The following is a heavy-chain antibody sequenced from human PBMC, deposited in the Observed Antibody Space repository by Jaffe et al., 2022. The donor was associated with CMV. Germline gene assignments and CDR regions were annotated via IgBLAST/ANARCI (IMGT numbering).Heavy chain of an antibody. CDR3: ARDRGYCSGGSCYRGGWFDP. J-gene: IGHJ5*02. CDR2: INAGNGNT. CDR1: GYTFTSYA. D-gene: IGHD2-15*01. V-gene: IGHV1-3*01. Sequence: QVQLVQSGAEVKKPGASVKVSCKASGYTFTSYAMHWVRQAPGQRLEWMGWINAGNGNTKYSQKFQGRVTITRDTSASTAYMELSSLRSEDTAVYYCARDRGYCSGGSCYRGGWFDPWGQGTLVTVSS.